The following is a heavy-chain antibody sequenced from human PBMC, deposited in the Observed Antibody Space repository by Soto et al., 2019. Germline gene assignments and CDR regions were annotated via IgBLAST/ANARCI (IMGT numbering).Heavy chain of an antibody. CDR2: IYYGGST. V-gene: IGHV4-31*03. CDR3: ARGNVVPLEYWYFDL. CDR1: GGSISSGGYY. Sequence: QVQLQESGPGLVKPSQTLSLTCTVSGGSISSGGYYWSWIRQHPGKGLEWIGYIYYGGSTNYNPSLKSRVTISVDTSKNQFALKLSSVTAADTAVYYCARGNVVPLEYWYFDLWGRGTLVTVSS. D-gene: IGHD2-15*01. J-gene: IGHJ2*01.